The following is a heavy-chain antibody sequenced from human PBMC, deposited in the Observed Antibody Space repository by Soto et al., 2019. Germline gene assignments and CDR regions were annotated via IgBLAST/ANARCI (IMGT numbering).Heavy chain of an antibody. CDR3: ARGPGRYFDWLPPNYYMDV. J-gene: IGHJ6*03. CDR1: GGSISSGGYY. CDR2: IYYSGST. D-gene: IGHD3-9*01. Sequence: QVQLQESGPGLVKPSQTLSLTCTVSGGSISSGGYYWSWIRQHPGKGLEWIGYIYYSGSTYYNPSLKSRVTISVDTSKNQFSLKLSSVTAADTAVYYCARGPGRYFDWLPPNYYMDVWGKGTTVTVSS. V-gene: IGHV4-31*03.